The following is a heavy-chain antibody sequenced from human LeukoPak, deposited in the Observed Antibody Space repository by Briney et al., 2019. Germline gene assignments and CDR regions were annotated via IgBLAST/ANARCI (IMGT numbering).Heavy chain of an antibody. CDR1: GGSISSYY. V-gene: IGHV4-59*01. CDR3: ARVGGITMIVVFISDAFDI. D-gene: IGHD3-22*01. J-gene: IGHJ3*02. Sequence: SETLSLTCTVSGGSISSYYRSWIRQPPGKGLEWIGYIYYSGSTNYNPSLKSRVTISVDTSKNQFSLKLSSVTAADTAVYYCARVGGITMIVVFISDAFDIWGQGTMVTVSS. CDR2: IYYSGST.